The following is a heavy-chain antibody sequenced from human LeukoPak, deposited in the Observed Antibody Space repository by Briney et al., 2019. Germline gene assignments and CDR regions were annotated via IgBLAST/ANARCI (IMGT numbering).Heavy chain of an antibody. J-gene: IGHJ3*02. V-gene: IGHV3-30*18. Sequence: GGSLRLSCAASGFTFSSYGMHWVRQAPGKGLEWVAVISYDGSNKYYADSVKGRFTISRDNSKNTLYLQMNSLRAEDTAVYYCAKAPNVLRYFDWLLFDAFDIWGQGTMLTVSS. CDR1: GFTFSSYG. CDR3: AKAPNVLRYFDWLLFDAFDI. CDR2: ISYDGSNK. D-gene: IGHD3-9*01.